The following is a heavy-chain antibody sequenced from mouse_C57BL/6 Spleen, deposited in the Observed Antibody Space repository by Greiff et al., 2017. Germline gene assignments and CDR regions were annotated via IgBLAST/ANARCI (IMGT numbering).Heavy chain of an antibody. Sequence: QVQLQQPGAELVKPGASVKLSCKASGYTFTSYWMQWVKQRPGQGLEWIGEIDPSDSYTNYNQKFKGKATLTVDTSSSTAYMQLSSLTSEDSAVYYCAREGAGWGQGTLVTVSA. CDR2: IDPSDSYT. V-gene: IGHV1-50*01. J-gene: IGHJ3*01. CDR3: AREGAG. CDR1: GYTFTSYW.